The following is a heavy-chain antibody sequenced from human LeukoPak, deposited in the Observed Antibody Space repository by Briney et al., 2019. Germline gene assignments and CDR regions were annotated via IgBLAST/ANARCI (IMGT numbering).Heavy chain of an antibody. D-gene: IGHD6-13*01. V-gene: IGHV1-18*01. J-gene: IGHJ4*02. Sequence: ASVKVSCKASGYTFATYGFCWVRQAPGHGPEWMGWISANTGKTDYARKFQGRVTMTTDTSTSTAYMELRSLRPDDTAVYYCAKVAGDRMDYWGQGTLLTVSS. CDR3: AKVAGDRMDY. CDR2: ISANTGKT. CDR1: GYTFATYG.